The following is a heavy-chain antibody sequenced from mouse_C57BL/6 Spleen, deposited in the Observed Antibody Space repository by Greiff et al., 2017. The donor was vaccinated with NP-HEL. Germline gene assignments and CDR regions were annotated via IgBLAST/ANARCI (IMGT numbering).Heavy chain of an antibody. CDR1: GYSITSGYY. Sequence: EVQVVESGPGLVKPSQSLSLTCSVTGYSITSGYYWNWIRQFPGNKLEWMGYISYDGSNNYNPSLKNRISITRDTSKNQFFLKLNSVTTEDTATYYCARGASWAFDYWGQGTTLTVSS. CDR2: ISYDGSN. V-gene: IGHV3-6*01. J-gene: IGHJ2*01. CDR3: ARGASWAFDY. D-gene: IGHD4-1*01.